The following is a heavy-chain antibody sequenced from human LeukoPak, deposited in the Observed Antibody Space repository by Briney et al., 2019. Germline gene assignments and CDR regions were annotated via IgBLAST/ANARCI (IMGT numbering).Heavy chain of an antibody. J-gene: IGHJ4*02. D-gene: IGHD2-15*01. Sequence: PGGSLRLSCAAAGFTFSNYGMHWVRQAPGKGLEWVAIIWFDENNKYYADSVKGRFTISRDNSKNTLYLQMNSLRVEDTAVYYCASDGSHWGQGTLVTVSS. V-gene: IGHV3-33*01. CDR2: IWFDENNK. CDR3: ASDGSH. CDR1: GFTFSNYG.